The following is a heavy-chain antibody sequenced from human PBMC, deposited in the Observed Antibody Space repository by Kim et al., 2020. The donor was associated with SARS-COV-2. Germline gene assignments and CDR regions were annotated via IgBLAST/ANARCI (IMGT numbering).Heavy chain of an antibody. Sequence: GGSLRLSCAASGFTFSSYAMSWVRQAPGKGLEWVSVIYSGGSSTYYADSVKGRFTISRDNSKNTLYLQMNSLRAEDTAVYYCAKSQQWGSRGGLVDYWGQGTLVTVSS. CDR2: IYSGGSST. CDR3: AKSQQWGSRGGLVDY. D-gene: IGHD3-10*01. V-gene: IGHV3-23*03. CDR1: GFTFSSYA. J-gene: IGHJ4*02.